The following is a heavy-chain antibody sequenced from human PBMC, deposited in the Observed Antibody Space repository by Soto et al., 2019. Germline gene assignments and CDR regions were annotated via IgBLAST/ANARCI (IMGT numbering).Heavy chain of an antibody. CDR3: ARGNGFRAGPPSDY. CDR2: ISAYNGNT. V-gene: IGHV1-18*04. Sequence: ASVKVSFKASFYTFTSYGISWWRQAPVQGLEWIVWISAYNGNTNYAQKLQGRVTMTTDTSTSTAYMELRSLRSDDTAVYYCARGNGFRAGPPSDYWGQGTLVTVSS. D-gene: IGHD3-10*01. J-gene: IGHJ4*02. CDR1: FYTFTSYG.